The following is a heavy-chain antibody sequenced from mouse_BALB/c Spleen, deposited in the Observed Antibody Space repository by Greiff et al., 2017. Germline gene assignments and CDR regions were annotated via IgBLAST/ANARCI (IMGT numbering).Heavy chain of an antibody. D-gene: IGHD2-4*01. Sequence: VKLVESGPGLVAPSQSLSITCTVSGFSLSRYSVHWVRQPPGKGLEWLGMIWGGGSTDYNSALKSRLSISKDNSKSQVFLKMNSLQTDDTAMYYCARKYDYDGEWFAYWGQGTLVTVSA. CDR3: ARKYDYDGEWFAY. CDR2: IWGGGST. J-gene: IGHJ3*01. CDR1: GFSLSRYS. V-gene: IGHV2-6-4*01.